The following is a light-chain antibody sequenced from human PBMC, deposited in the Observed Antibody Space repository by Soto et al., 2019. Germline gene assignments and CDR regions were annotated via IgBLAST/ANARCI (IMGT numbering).Light chain of an antibody. J-gene: IGKJ1*01. CDR1: QSVSSSY. V-gene: IGKV3-20*01. Sequence: IVLTQSPGTLSLSPGERATLSCRAGQSVSSSYLAWYQQKPGQAPRLLIYGASSRATGIPDRFSGSGSGTDFTHTISRLEPEDFAVYYCQQYGSSLTWTFGQGTKVDIK. CDR3: QQYGSSLTWT. CDR2: GAS.